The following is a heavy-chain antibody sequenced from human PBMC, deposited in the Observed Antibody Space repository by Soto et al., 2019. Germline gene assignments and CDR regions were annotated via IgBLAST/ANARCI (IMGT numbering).Heavy chain of an antibody. CDR3: AGSYVPYYYGMDV. CDR2: ISAYNGNT. J-gene: IGHJ6*02. D-gene: IGHD1-26*01. V-gene: IGHV1-18*01. CDR1: GYTFTSYG. Sequence: QVQLVQSGAEVKKPGASVKVSCKASGYTFTSYGISWVRQAPGQGLEWMGWISAYNGNTNYEQKLQGRVTMTKDTPTITAYMELRSLRSDDTAVYYWAGSYVPYYYGMDVWGQGTTVTFSS.